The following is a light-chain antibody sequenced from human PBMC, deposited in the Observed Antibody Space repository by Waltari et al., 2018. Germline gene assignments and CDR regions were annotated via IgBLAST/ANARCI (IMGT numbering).Light chain of an antibody. CDR1: SSNIGAGYY. CDR3: QSYDRNLGGSEV. V-gene: IGLV1-40*01. Sequence: QSVLTQPPSVSGAPGQRVSISCTGSSSNIGAGYYVQWYQQFPGTAPRLLIYDNNQRPSGLPGRFAGSKSGTSAALAIAGLQAEDEADYYCQSYDRNLGGSEVFGGGTKVTVL. CDR2: DNN. J-gene: IGLJ3*02.